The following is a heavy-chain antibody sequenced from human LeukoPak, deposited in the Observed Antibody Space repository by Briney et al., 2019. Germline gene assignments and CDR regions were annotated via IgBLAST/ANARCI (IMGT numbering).Heavy chain of an antibody. CDR3: ARGGSGYDILTGYPIPYYYYYMDV. J-gene: IGHJ6*03. V-gene: IGHV1-8*03. CDR1: GYTFTSYD. Sequence: ASVNVSCKASGYTFTSYDINWVRQATGQGLEWMGWMNPNSGNTGYAQKFQGRVTITRNTSISTAYMELSSLRSEDTAVYYCARGGSGYDILTGYPIPYYYYYMDVWGKGTTVTVSS. CDR2: MNPNSGNT. D-gene: IGHD3-9*01.